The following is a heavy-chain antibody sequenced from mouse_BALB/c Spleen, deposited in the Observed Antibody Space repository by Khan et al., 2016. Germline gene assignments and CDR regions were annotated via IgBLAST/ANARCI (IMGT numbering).Heavy chain of an antibody. Sequence: QVQLKQSGPGLVQPSQSLSITCTVSGFSLIRYGVHWVRQSPGKGLEWLGVIWSGGSTDYNEAFICRMSIRKDKYKSKVLFKMNSLQADDTAIYYYTRYDNYYDMNYSGQQTSVTVSS. J-gene: IGHJ4*01. CDR3: TRYDNYYDMNY. CDR2: IWSGGST. CDR1: GFSLIRYG. D-gene: IGHD2-1*01. V-gene: IGHV2-4-1*01.